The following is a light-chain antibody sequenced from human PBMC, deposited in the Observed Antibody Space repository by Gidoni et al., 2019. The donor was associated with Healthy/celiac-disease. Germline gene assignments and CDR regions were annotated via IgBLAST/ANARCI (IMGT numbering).Light chain of an antibody. Sequence: SSELTQDPAVSVALGQTVRITCQGDSLSSYYASWYQERPGQAPVLVIYGKNNRPSGIPDRFSGSSSGNTASLTITGAQAEYEADYYGNSRDGSGNHRVGGGTKLTVL. V-gene: IGLV3-19*01. CDR3: NSRDGSGNHR. J-gene: IGLJ2*01. CDR2: GKN. CDR1: SLSSYY.